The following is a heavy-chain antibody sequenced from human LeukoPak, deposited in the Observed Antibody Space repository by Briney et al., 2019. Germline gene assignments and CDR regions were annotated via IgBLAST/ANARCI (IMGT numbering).Heavy chain of an antibody. D-gene: IGHD4-17*01. CDR1: GGSISSYY. J-gene: IGHJ3*02. V-gene: IGHV4-59*01. CDR2: IYYSGST. CDR3: ARWTTVTTGALRAFDI. Sequence: SETLSLTCTVSGGSISSYYWSWIRQPPGKGLEWIGYIYYSGSTNYNPSLKSRVTISVDTSKNQFSLKLSSATAADTAVYYCARWTTVTTGALRAFDIWGQGTMVTVSS.